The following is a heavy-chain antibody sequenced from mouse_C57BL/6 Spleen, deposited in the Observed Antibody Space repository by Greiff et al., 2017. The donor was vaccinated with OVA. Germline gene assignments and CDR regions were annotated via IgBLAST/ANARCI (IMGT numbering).Heavy chain of an antibody. D-gene: IGHD2-4*01. J-gene: IGHJ3*01. CDR3: ATPYDYDWFAY. CDR1: GYSITSGYY. V-gene: IGHV3-6*01. Sequence: EVKLVESGPGLVKPSQSLSLTCSVTGYSITSGYYWNWIRQFPGNKLEWMGYISYDGSNNYNPSLKNRISITRDTSKNQFFLKLNSVTTEDTATYYCATPYDYDWFAYWGQGTLVTVSA. CDR2: ISYDGSN.